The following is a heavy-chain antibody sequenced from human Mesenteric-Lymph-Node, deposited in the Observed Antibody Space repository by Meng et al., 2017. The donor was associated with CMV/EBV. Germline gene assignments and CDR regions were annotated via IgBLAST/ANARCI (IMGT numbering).Heavy chain of an antibody. J-gene: IGHJ4*02. CDR1: EFTFINYG. CDR3: AAKMHGDYAFEY. Sequence: GGSLRLSCAASEFTFINYGMHWVRQAPGKGLEWVAFIRHDGNKYYADSVKGRFTISRDNSKNKVYLQMNSLGAEDTAVYYCAAKMHGDYAFEYWGQGSLVTVSS. V-gene: IGHV3-30*02. D-gene: IGHD4-17*01. CDR2: IRHDGNK.